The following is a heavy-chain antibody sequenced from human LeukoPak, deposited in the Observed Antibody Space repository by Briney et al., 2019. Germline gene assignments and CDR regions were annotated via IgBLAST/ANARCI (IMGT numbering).Heavy chain of an antibody. CDR1: GGSISSYY. CDR2: IYYSGST. J-gene: IGHJ6*02. V-gene: IGHV4-59*01. Sequence: PSENLSLTCTVSGGSISSYYWSWIRQPPGKGLEWIGYIYYSGSTNYNPSLKSRVTISVDTSKNQFSLKLSSVTAADTAVYYCARALGYDFWSGYPQGMDVWGQGTTVTVSS. D-gene: IGHD3-3*01. CDR3: ARALGYDFWSGYPQGMDV.